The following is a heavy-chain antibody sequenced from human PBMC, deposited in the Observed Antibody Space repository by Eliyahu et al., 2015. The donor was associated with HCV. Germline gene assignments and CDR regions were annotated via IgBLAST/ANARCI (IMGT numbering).Heavy chain of an antibody. CDR2: IRSKANSYAT. V-gene: IGHV3-73*02. Sequence: EVQLVESGGGLVQPGGSLKLSXXAXGFXFSGSAMHWVRQASGKGLEWVGRIRSKANSYATAYAASVKGRFTISRDDSKNTAYLQMNSLKTEDTAVYYCTTRSYDFWSGPDYWGQGTLVTVSS. CDR1: GFXFSGSA. CDR3: TTRSYDFWSGPDY. D-gene: IGHD3-3*01. J-gene: IGHJ4*02.